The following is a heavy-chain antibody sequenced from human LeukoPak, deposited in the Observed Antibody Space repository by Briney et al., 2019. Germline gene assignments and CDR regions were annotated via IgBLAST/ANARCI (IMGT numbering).Heavy chain of an antibody. CDR1: GDSFSSNSAA. V-gene: IGHV6-1*01. CDR2: TYYRSKWYN. D-gene: IGHD3-16*01. Sequence: SQTLSLTCAISGDSFSSNSAAWNWIRQSPSRGLEWLGRTYYRSKWYNDYAVSVKSRITINPDTSKNQFSLQLNSVTPEDTAVYYCARVSLDTPGWAFDTWGQGTMVTVSS. CDR3: ARVSLDTPGWAFDT. J-gene: IGHJ3*02.